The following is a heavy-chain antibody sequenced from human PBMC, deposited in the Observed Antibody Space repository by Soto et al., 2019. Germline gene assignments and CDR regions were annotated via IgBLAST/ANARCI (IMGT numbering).Heavy chain of an antibody. D-gene: IGHD1-26*01. Sequence: ASVKVSCKASGYTFTSYAMHCVLQSPGQRLEWMGCINAGNGNTKYSQKFQGRVTITRDTSASTAYMELSSLRSEDTAVYYCARGPYSGNHLANYWGQGTLVTVSS. CDR1: GYTFTSYA. CDR2: INAGNGNT. J-gene: IGHJ4*02. CDR3: ARGPYSGNHLANY. V-gene: IGHV1-3*01.